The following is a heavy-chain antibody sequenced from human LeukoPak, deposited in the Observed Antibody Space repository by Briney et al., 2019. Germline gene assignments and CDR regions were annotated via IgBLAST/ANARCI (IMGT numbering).Heavy chain of an antibody. CDR3: ASDWGLSQLEYCSNTNCYMGAFDI. CDR2: INPNSGGT. J-gene: IGHJ3*02. Sequence: ASVKVSCKASGYTFTGYYMHWVRQAPGQGLEWMGWINPNSGGTSYAQKFQGRVTMTRDTSISTAYMELSRLRSDDTAVYYCASDWGLSQLEYCSNTNCYMGAFDIWGQGTMVTVSS. V-gene: IGHV1-2*02. D-gene: IGHD2-2*02. CDR1: GYTFTGYY.